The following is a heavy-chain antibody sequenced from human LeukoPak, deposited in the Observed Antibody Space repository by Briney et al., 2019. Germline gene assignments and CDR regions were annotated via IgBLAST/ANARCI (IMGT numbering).Heavy chain of an antibody. V-gene: IGHV4-34*01. D-gene: IGHD1-26*01. Sequence: SETLSLTCAVYGGSFSGYYWSWIRQPPGKGLEWIGEINHSGSTNYNPSLKSRVTISVDTSKYQFSLKLSSVTAADTAVYYCARGRKWEPFDYWGQGTLVTVSS. CDR2: INHSGST. J-gene: IGHJ4*02. CDR1: GGSFSGYY. CDR3: ARGRKWEPFDY.